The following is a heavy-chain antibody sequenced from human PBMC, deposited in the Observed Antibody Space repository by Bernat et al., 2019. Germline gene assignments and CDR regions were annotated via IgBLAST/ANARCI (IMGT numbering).Heavy chain of an antibody. CDR3: ARDLAIGDDAFDI. CDR1: GFTFSDYY. CDR2: ISSSSSYT. J-gene: IGHJ3*02. Sequence: QVQLVESGGGLVKPGGSLRLSCAASGFTFSDYYMSWIRQAPGKGLEWVSYISSSSSYTNYADSVKGRFTISRDNAKNSLYLQMNSLRAEDTAVYYCARDLAIGDDAFDIWGQGTMVTVSS. V-gene: IGHV3-11*05. D-gene: IGHD2-2*02.